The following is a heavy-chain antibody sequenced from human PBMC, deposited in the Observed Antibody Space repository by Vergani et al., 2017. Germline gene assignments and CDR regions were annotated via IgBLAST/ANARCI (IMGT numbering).Heavy chain of an antibody. CDR1: GYSFTSYW. CDR2: IYPGDSDT. D-gene: IGHD3-10*01. V-gene: IGHV5-51*01. Sequence: EVQLVQSGAEVKKPGESLKISCKGSGYSFTSYWIGWVRQMPGKGLEWMGIIYPGDSDTRYSPSFQGQVTIAADKSISTAYLQWSSLKASDTAMYYCARRHRITMVRDAFDIWGQGTMVTVSS. CDR3: ARRHRITMVRDAFDI. J-gene: IGHJ3*02.